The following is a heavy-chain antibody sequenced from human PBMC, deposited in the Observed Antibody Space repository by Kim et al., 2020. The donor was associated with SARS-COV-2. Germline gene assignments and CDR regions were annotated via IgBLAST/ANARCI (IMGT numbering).Heavy chain of an antibody. J-gene: IGHJ5*02. CDR3: ARDLLLAVRGSPGWFDP. D-gene: IGHD3-16*01. Sequence: VKSRITINPDTSKNQFSLQLNSVTPEDTAVYYCARDLLLAVRGSPGWFDPWGQGTLVTVSS. V-gene: IGHV6-1*01.